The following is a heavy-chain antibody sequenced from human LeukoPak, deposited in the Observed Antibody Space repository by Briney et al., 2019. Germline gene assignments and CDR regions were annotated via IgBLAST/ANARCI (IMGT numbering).Heavy chain of an antibody. CDR2: INPSGGST. Sequence: ASVKVSCKASGYTFTSYSMHWVRQAPGQGLEWMGIINPSGGSTSYAQKFQGRVTMTRDTSTSTAYMELSSLRSEDTAVYYCAREWRHYYDSSGYGSEAFDIWGQGTMVTVSS. CDR1: GYTFTSYS. V-gene: IGHV1-46*01. J-gene: IGHJ3*02. D-gene: IGHD3-22*01. CDR3: AREWRHYYDSSGYGSEAFDI.